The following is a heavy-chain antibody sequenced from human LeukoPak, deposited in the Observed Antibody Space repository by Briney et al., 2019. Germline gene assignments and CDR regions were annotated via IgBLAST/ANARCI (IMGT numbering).Heavy chain of an antibody. CDR2: INPSGGST. CDR1: GYTFTSYY. D-gene: IGHD6-19*01. V-gene: IGHV1-46*01. J-gene: IGHJ4*02. CDR3: ARDRRVSSSGPQGSDY. Sequence: ASVKVSCKASGYTFTSYYMHWVRQAPGQGLEWMGIINPSGGSTSYAQKFQGRVTMTTDTSTSTAYMELRSLRSDDTAVYYCARDRRVSSSGPQGSDYWGQGTLVTVSS.